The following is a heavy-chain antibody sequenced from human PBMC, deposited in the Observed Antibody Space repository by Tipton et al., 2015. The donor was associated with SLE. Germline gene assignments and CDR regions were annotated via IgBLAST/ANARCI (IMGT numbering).Heavy chain of an antibody. CDR1: GGSVRSNY. D-gene: IGHD2-21*02. V-gene: IGHV4-59*08. J-gene: IGHJ6*02. Sequence: TLSLTCSVSGGSVRSNYWIWIRQPPGKGLEWIGYISHGGGSNYNPSLKSRVTISIDTAKNQFSLKLTSVTAADTAVYYCARGLVTWRGAIIGVDVWGQGTTVNVPS. CDR2: ISHGGGS. CDR3: ARGLVTWRGAIIGVDV.